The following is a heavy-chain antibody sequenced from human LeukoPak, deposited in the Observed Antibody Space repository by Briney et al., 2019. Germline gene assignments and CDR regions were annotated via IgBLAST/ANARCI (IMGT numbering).Heavy chain of an antibody. CDR1: GFTFSTYR. V-gene: IGHV3-7*01. J-gene: IGHJ3*02. CDR2: INQDGSDK. D-gene: IGHD3-10*01. CDR3: ARSVFGELFLAFDT. Sequence: GGSLRPSCAASGFTFSTYRMSWVRQAPGKGLEWVANINQDGSDKYHVDSVKGRFTISRDNAKNSLYLQMNSLRAEDTAVYYCARSVFGELFLAFDTWGQGTMVTVSS.